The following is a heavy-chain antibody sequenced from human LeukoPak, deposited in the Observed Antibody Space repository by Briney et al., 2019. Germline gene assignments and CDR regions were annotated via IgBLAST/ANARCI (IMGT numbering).Heavy chain of an antibody. Sequence: GGSLRLSCAASGFTFSSYGMHWVRQAPGKGLEWVAVISYDGSNKYYADSVKGRFTISRDNSKNTLYLQMNSLRAEDTAVYYCAKGDGYSHYYFDYWGQGTLVTVSS. CDR2: ISYDGSNK. CDR1: GFTFSSYG. J-gene: IGHJ4*02. V-gene: IGHV3-30*18. D-gene: IGHD5-18*01. CDR3: AKGDGYSHYYFDY.